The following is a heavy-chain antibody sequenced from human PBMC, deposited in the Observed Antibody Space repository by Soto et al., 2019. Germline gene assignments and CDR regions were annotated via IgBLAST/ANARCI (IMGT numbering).Heavy chain of an antibody. CDR1: GGSISSGGYY. J-gene: IGHJ4*02. D-gene: IGHD2-21*01. Sequence: PSETLSLTCTVSGGSISSGGYYWSWIRQHPGKGLEWIGYIYYSGSTYYNTSLKSRVTISVDTSKNQFSLKLSSVTAADSAVYYCARRRWDCYSPGYFDYWGQGTLVTVSS. CDR2: IYYSGST. V-gene: IGHV4-31*03. CDR3: ARRRWDCYSPGYFDY.